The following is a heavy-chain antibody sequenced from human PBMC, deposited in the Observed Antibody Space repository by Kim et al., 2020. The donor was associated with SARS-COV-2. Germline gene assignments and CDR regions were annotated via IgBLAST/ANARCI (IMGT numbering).Heavy chain of an antibody. J-gene: IGHJ5*02. V-gene: IGHV3-48*03. CDR2: ISSSGSTI. CDR1: GFTFSSYE. CDR3: ARLRTVTTRP. D-gene: IGHD4-4*01. Sequence: GGSLRLSCAASGFTFSSYEMNWVRQAPGKGLEWVSYISSSGSTIYYADSVKGRFTISRDNAKNSLYLQMNSLRAEDTAVYYCARLRTVTTRPWGQGTLVTVSS.